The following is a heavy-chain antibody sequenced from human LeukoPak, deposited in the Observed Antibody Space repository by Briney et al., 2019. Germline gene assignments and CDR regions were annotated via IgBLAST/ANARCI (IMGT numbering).Heavy chain of an antibody. CDR3: ARDRWGGGDY. CDR1: GYTFTGYY. D-gene: IGHD3-16*01. V-gene: IGHV1-69*13. CDR2: IIPIFGTA. Sequence: VASVKVSCKASGYTFTGYYMHWVRQAPGQGLEWMGGIIPIFGTANYAQKFQGRVTITADESTSTAYMELSSLRSEDTAVYYCARDRWGGGDYWGQGTLVTVSS. J-gene: IGHJ4*02.